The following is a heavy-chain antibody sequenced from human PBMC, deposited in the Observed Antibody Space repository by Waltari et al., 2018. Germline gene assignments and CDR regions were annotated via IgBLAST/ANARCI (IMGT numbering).Heavy chain of an antibody. J-gene: IGHJ4*02. CDR3: APGGSGWYNYFDY. CDR1: GFTFSSYG. Sequence: QVQLVESGGGVVQPGGSLRLSCAASGFTFSSYGMHWVRQAPGKGLEWVAFIRYDGSNKYYADSVKGRFTISRDNSKNTLYLQMNSLRAEDTAVYYCAPGGSGWYNYFDYWGQGTLVTVSS. D-gene: IGHD6-19*01. V-gene: IGHV3-30*02. CDR2: IRYDGSNK.